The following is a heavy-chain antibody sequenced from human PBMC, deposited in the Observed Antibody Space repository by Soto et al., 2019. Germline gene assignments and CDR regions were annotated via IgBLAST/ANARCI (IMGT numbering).Heavy chain of an antibody. CDR1: GGIFSTYA. V-gene: IGHV1-69*01. CDR2: IIPIFGTP. J-gene: IGHJ4*02. D-gene: IGHD3-10*01. Sequence: QVQLVQSGAEVKKPGSSVKVSCKASGGIFSTYAISWLRQAPGQGLEWMGGIIPIFGTPNYAQRFQGRVTTTADESTSTAYMELSRPRSEDTAVYYCARDRDDYGSGNYYNRIDFWGQGTLVTVSS. CDR3: ARDRDDYGSGNYYNRIDF.